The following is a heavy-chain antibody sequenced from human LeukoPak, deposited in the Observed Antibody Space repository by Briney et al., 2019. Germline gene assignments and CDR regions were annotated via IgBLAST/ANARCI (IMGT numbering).Heavy chain of an antibody. V-gene: IGHV1-8*01. Sequence: GASVKVSCKASGYTFTSYDINWVRQATGQGLEWMGWMNPNSGNTGYAQKFQGRVTMARNTSISTAYMELSSLRSEDTAVYYCARGYYYGSGSYAQPYYYYYMDVWGKGTTVTVSS. CDR1: GYTFTSYD. D-gene: IGHD3-10*01. J-gene: IGHJ6*03. CDR2: MNPNSGNT. CDR3: ARGYYYGSGSYAQPYYYYYMDV.